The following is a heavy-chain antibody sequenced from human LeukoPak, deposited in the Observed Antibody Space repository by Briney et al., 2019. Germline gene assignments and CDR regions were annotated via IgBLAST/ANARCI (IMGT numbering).Heavy chain of an antibody. Sequence: PGGSLRLSCAASGFTFSSYGMHWVRQAPGKGLEWVAFIRYDGSNKYYADSVKGRFTISRDNSNNTLYLQMNSLRAEDTAVYYCAKMDQWLQPFDYWGQGTLVTVSS. J-gene: IGHJ4*02. D-gene: IGHD5-24*01. CDR1: GFTFSSYG. V-gene: IGHV3-30*02. CDR2: IRYDGSNK. CDR3: AKMDQWLQPFDY.